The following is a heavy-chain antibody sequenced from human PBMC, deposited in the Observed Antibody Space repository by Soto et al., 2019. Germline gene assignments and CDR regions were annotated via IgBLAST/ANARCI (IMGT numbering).Heavy chain of an antibody. CDR3: ARGGLGYCSGGSCYSAELSRYYYGMDA. CDR1: GGSISSGGYY. CDR2: IYYSGST. J-gene: IGHJ6*02. D-gene: IGHD2-15*01. V-gene: IGHV4-31*03. Sequence: PSETLSLTCTVSGGSISSGGYYWSWIRQHPGKGLEWIGYIYYSGSTYYNPSLKSRVTISVDTSKNQFSLKLSSVTAADTAVYYCARGGLGYCSGGSCYSAELSRYYYGMDAWGQGTTVTVSS.